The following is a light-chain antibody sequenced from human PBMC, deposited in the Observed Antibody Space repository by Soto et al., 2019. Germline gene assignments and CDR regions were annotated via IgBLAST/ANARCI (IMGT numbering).Light chain of an antibody. CDR2: GNS. Sequence: QAVVTQPPSVSGAPGQRVTISCTGSSSNIGAGYDVHWYQQLPGTAPKLLIYGNSNRPSGVPDRFSGSKSGTSASLAITGLQAEDEADYYCQSYDGSVSRVFGGGTKLTVL. CDR3: QSYDGSVSRV. J-gene: IGLJ2*01. V-gene: IGLV1-40*01. CDR1: SSNIGAGYD.